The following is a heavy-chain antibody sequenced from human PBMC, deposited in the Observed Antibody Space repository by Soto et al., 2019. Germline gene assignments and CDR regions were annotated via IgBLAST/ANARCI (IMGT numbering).Heavy chain of an antibody. D-gene: IGHD3-22*01. J-gene: IGHJ4*02. Sequence: SETLSLTCTVSGGSISSSSYYWGWIRQPPGKGLEWIGSIYYSGSTYYNPSLKSRVTISVDTSKNQFSLKLSSVTAADTAVYYCARHRRVVIPPTRSSYFDYWGQGTLVTVSS. CDR3: ARHRRVVIPPTRSSYFDY. CDR2: IYYSGST. V-gene: IGHV4-39*01. CDR1: GGSISSSSYY.